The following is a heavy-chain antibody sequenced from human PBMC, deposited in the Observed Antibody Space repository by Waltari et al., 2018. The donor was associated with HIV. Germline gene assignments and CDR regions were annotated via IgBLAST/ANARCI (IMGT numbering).Heavy chain of an antibody. J-gene: IGHJ4*02. CDR2: IYSGVST. D-gene: IGHD3-22*01. Sequence: EVQLVESGGGLIQPGGSLRLSCAASGFTVSSNYMSWGRQAPGKGREWVSVIYSGVSTYYADSVKGRFTISRDNSKNTLYLQMNSLRAEDTAVYYCARGPTYYYDSSGMDYWGQGTLVTVSS. V-gene: IGHV3-53*01. CDR3: ARGPTYYYDSSGMDY. CDR1: GFTVSSNY.